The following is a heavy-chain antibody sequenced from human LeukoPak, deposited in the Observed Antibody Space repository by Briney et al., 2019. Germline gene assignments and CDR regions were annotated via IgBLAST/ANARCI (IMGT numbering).Heavy chain of an antibody. CDR3: ARYLSSSSGLDY. V-gene: IGHV4-61*08. D-gene: IGHD6-6*01. J-gene: IGHJ4*02. Sequence: SETLSLTCTVSGASVSSAGYYWSWIRQPPGKGLEWIGYIYYSGSTNYNPSLKSRVTISVDTSKNQFSLRLSSVTAADTAVYYCARYLSSSSGLDYWGQGTLVTVSS. CDR2: IYYSGST. CDR1: GASVSSAGYY.